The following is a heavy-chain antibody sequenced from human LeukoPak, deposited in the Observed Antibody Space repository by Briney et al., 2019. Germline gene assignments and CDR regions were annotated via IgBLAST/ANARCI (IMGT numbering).Heavy chain of an antibody. CDR1: GYTFTGYY. Sequence: AASVKVSCKASGYTFTGYYMHWVRQAPGQGLEWMGWINPNSGGTNYAQKFRGRVTMTRDTSVSTAYMELSRLRSDDTAVYYCAREPCSSTSCGNENDDDYWGQGTLVTVSS. V-gene: IGHV1-2*02. D-gene: IGHD2-2*01. J-gene: IGHJ4*02. CDR3: AREPCSSTSCGNENDDDY. CDR2: INPNSGGT.